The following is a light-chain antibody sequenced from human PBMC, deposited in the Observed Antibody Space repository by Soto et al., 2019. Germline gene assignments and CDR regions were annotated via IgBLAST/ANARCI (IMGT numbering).Light chain of an antibody. CDR3: QQLNSYPRT. CDR1: QGISSY. J-gene: IGKJ2*01. Sequence: DIQLTQSPSLLSASVGDRVTITCRASQGISSYLAWYQQKPGKAPNLLIYAASTLQSGVPSRFSGSGSGTEFTLTSSSLQPEDFATYYCQQLNSYPRTFDQGTKLEIK. CDR2: AAS. V-gene: IGKV1-9*01.